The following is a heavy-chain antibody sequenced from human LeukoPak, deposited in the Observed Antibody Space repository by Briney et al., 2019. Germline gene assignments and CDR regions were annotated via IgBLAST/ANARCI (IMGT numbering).Heavy chain of an antibody. D-gene: IGHD6-6*01. CDR1: GFTFSSYA. CDR3: AKESSSGYYYYMDV. J-gene: IGHJ6*03. Sequence: GGSLRLSCAASGFTFSSYAMSWVRQAPGKGLEWVSAISGSGGSTYYADSVKGRFTISRDNSKNTLYPQMNSLRAEDTAVYYCAKESSSGYYYYMDVWGKGTTVTVSS. V-gene: IGHV3-23*01. CDR2: ISGSGGST.